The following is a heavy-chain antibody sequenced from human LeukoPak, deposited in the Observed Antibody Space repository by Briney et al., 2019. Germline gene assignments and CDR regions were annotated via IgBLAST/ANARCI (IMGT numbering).Heavy chain of an antibody. CDR1: GGTFSSYA. V-gene: IGHV1-69*01. CDR3: ARYYYGSGTGDY. Sequence: ASVTVSCKASGGTFSSYAISWVRQAPGQGLEWMGGIIPIFGTANYAQKFQGRVTLTADESTSTAYMELSSLRSEDTAVYYWARYYYGSGTGDYWGQGTLVTGPS. D-gene: IGHD3-10*01. CDR2: IIPIFGTA. J-gene: IGHJ4*02.